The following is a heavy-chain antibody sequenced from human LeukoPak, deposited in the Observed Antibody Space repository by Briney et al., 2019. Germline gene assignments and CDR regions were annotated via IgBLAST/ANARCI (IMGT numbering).Heavy chain of an antibody. CDR3: ARGRGSSWLYYYYYMDV. Sequence: PSETLSLTCAVYGGSFSGYYWSWIRQPPGKGLEWIGEINHSGSTNYNPSLKRRVTISVDTSKSQFSLKLSSVTAADTAVYYCARGRGSSWLYYYYYMDVWGKGTTVTVSS. CDR2: INHSGST. CDR1: GGSFSGYY. D-gene: IGHD6-13*01. V-gene: IGHV4-34*01. J-gene: IGHJ6*03.